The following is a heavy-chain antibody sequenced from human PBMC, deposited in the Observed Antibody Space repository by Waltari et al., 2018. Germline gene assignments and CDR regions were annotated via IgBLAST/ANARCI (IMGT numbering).Heavy chain of an antibody. CDR1: GGSFSGYY. D-gene: IGHD6-13*01. V-gene: IGHV4-34*01. CDR2: INHSGST. J-gene: IGHJ6*02. CDR3: ARRPKWISSSWSSLYYYYGMDV. Sequence: QVQLQQWGAGLLKPSETLSLTCAVYGGSFSGYYWSWIHQPPGKGLEWSGEINHSGSTNYNPSLKSRVTISVDTSKNQFSLKLSSVTAADTAVYYCARRPKWISSSWSSLYYYYGMDVWGQGTTVTVSS.